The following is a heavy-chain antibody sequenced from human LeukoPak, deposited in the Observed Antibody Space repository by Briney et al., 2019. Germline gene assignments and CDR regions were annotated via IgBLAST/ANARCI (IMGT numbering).Heavy chain of an antibody. J-gene: IGHJ4*02. Sequence: GGSLRLSCAASGFTFSSYAMSWVRQAPGKGLEWVSAISGSGGSTYYADSVKGRFTISRDNSKNTLYLQMNSLRAEDTAVYYCAKCYDYYGSGSYGDYWGQGTLSPSPQ. CDR3: AKCYDYYGSGSYGDY. V-gene: IGHV3-23*01. D-gene: IGHD3-10*01. CDR2: ISGSGGST. CDR1: GFTFSSYA.